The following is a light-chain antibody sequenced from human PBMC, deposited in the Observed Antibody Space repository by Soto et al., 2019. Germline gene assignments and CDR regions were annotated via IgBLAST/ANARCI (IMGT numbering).Light chain of an antibody. CDR1: QDIRND. V-gene: IGKV1-6*01. CDR2: AAS. Sequence: AIQLTQSPSSLPASVGDRVTITCRASQDIRNDVGWYQQKPGKAPNLLIYAASTLQSGVPSRFSGSGSGTDFTLTISSLQPEDFATYYCLQDYNYPFTFGPGTKVDFK. CDR3: LQDYNYPFT. J-gene: IGKJ3*01.